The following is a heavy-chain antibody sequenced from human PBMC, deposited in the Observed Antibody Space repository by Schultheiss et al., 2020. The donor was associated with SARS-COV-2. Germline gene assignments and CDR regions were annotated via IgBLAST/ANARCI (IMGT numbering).Heavy chain of an antibody. CDR1: GFTFSSYG. CDR2: ISYDGSKK. Sequence: GGSLRLSCAASGFTFSSYGMHWVRQAPGKGLEWVAVISYDGSKKYYADSVKGRLTISRDNSRNTLYLQMNSLRAEDKAVYYCAKDSMSYCDYWGQGTLVTVSS. J-gene: IGHJ4*02. V-gene: IGHV3-30*18. D-gene: IGHD2-15*01. CDR3: AKDSMSYCDY.